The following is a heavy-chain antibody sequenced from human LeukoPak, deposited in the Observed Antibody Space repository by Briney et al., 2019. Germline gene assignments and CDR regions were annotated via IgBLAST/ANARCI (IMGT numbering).Heavy chain of an antibody. CDR2: IYTSGST. Sequence: SETLSLTCTVSGGSISSYYWSWIRQPAGKGLEWIGRIYTSGSTNYNPSLKSRVTMSVDTSKNQFSLKLSTVTAADTAVYYCARSGYSYGYYYYYYMDVWGKGTTVTISS. CDR3: ARSGYSYGYYYYYYMDV. J-gene: IGHJ6*03. V-gene: IGHV4-4*07. CDR1: GGSISSYY. D-gene: IGHD5-18*01.